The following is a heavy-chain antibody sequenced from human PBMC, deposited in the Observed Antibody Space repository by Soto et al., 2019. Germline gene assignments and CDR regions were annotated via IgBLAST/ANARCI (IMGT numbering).Heavy chain of an antibody. CDR2: TNANSGGT. CDR3: ARYHSSGWYAFDY. D-gene: IGHD6-19*01. J-gene: IGHJ4*02. Sequence: ASVKVSCKASGYTFTSYDINWVRQATGQGLEWMGWTNANSGGTNYAQMFQGWVTMTRDTSISTAYMELSRLKSDDTAVYYCARYHSSGWYAFDYWGQGTLVTVSS. V-gene: IGHV1-2*04. CDR1: GYTFTSYD.